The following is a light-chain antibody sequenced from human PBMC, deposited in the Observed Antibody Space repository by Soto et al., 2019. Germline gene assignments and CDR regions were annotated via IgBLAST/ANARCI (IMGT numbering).Light chain of an antibody. CDR3: THFSNLLWT. J-gene: IGKJ1*01. CDR2: GAS. V-gene: IGKV3-20*01. Sequence: GESGSLCWRDSQSVASRNLAWYHQKSGQAPRLLIYGASSRAIHTPDRFFVSGTGTHSTRVCSRLEPADSPLYYSTHFSNLLWTFAQGTKVDIK. CDR1: QSVASRN.